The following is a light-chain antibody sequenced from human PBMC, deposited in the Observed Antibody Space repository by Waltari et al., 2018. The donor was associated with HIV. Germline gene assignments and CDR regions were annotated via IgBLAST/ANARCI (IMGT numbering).Light chain of an antibody. CDR1: RSLLPSNGYNY. V-gene: IGKV2-28*01. CDR3: MQALQTPLT. Sequence: IVMTQSPLSLPVTPGEPASISCRSSRSLLPSNGYNYLDWYLQKPGQSPQLLIYLGSNRASGVPDRFSGSGSGTDFTLKISRVEAEDVGVYYCMQALQTPLTFGGGTKVEIK. CDR2: LGS. J-gene: IGKJ4*01.